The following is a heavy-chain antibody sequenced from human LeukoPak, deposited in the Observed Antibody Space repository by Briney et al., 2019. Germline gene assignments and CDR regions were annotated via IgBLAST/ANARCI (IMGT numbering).Heavy chain of an antibody. V-gene: IGHV4-59*08. CDR3: ARRVVRGANDPFDP. J-gene: IGHJ5*02. CDR1: GGSISSYY. CDR2: IYYSGST. D-gene: IGHD3-10*01. Sequence: SETLSLTCTVSGGSISSYYWSWIRQPPGKGLEWIGYIYYSGSTNYNPSLKSRVTISVDTSKNQFSLKLSSVTAADTAVYYCARRVVRGANDPFDPWGQGTLVTVSS.